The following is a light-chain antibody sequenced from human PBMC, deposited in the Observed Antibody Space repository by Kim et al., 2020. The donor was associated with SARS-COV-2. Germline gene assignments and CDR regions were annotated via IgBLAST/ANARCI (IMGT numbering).Light chain of an antibody. CDR3: QQYDNWPPYT. CDR1: QSVSSS. CDR2: GAS. V-gene: IGKV3-15*01. Sequence: VSPGERATLSCRASQSVSSSLAWYQQKPGQAPRLLIYGASTRATGVPARFSGSGSGTEFTLTISSLQSEDFAVYYCQQYDNWPPYTFGQGTKLEI. J-gene: IGKJ2*01.